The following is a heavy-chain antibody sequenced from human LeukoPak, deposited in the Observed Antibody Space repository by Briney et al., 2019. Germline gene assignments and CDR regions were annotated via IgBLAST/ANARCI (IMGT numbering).Heavy chain of an antibody. J-gene: IGHJ6*02. D-gene: IGHD3/OR15-3a*01. CDR1: GGSVSGYF. CDR2: INHSGTT. V-gene: IGHV4-34*01. CDR3: GKFDGTVMDV. Sequence: SETLSLTCGVSGGSVSGYFWGWIRQTPGKGLEWIGEINHSGTTNYSPSLKTRVTISLDKSKNQFTLNMKSVTAADTAVYFCGKFDGTVMDVWGQGTTVIVSS.